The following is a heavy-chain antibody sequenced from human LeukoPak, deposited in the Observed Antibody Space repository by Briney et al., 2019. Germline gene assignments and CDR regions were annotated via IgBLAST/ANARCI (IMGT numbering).Heavy chain of an antibody. CDR1: GFTLGNYW. V-gene: IGHV3-74*01. D-gene: IGHD3-3*01. CDR2: INPAGNYR. Sequence: PGGPLRFSGAAPGFTLGNYWIHWFGKVPGKGLVWFSRINPAGNYRNYADSVEGRFTISRDNARNTVYLQMNSMRAEDTALFYCVRDWDHYDFDSWGQGTLVIVSS. CDR3: VRDWDHYDFDS. J-gene: IGHJ5*01.